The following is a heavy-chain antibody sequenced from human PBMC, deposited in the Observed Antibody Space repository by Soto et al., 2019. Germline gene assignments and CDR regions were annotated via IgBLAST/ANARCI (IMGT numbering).Heavy chain of an antibody. Sequence: PSETLSLTCTVSGGSISSRTSSWAWIRQPPGKGLEWIASIYYSGSTYHNPSLKSRVTISVDTSKNQFSLKVTSVTAADTAVYYCARHWRTGYSTVFGVVMGWFDPWGQGTLVTVSS. J-gene: IGHJ5*02. CDR1: GGSISSRTSS. V-gene: IGHV4-39*01. D-gene: IGHD3-3*01. CDR3: ARHWRTGYSTVFGVVMGWFDP. CDR2: IYYSGST.